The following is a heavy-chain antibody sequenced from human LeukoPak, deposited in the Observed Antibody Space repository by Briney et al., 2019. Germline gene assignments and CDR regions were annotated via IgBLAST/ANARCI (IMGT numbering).Heavy chain of an antibody. J-gene: IGHJ2*01. D-gene: IGHD5-18*01. CDR2: ISDDGSNT. CDR3: TKDADTATIIYWYFDL. Sequence: GGSLRLSCTASGFTLSSFGMHWVRQAPGKGLEWVAVISDDGSNTYYADSVKGRFTISRDNSKNTLYLQMNSLRAEDTAVYYCTKDADTATIIYWYFDLWGRGTLVTVSS. CDR1: GFTLSSFG. V-gene: IGHV3-30*18.